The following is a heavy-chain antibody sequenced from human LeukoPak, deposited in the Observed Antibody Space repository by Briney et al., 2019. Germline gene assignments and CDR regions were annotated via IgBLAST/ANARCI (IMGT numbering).Heavy chain of an antibody. CDR2: IYYSGST. D-gene: IGHD2-2*02. CDR1: GGSISSYY. J-gene: IGHJ5*02. Sequence: PSETLSLTCTVSGGSISSYYWSWIRQPPGKGLEWIGYIYYSGSTNYNPSLKSRVTISVDTSKNQFSLKLSSVTAADTAVYYCARAAVVVPAAIAWFDPWGQGTLVTVSS. V-gene: IGHV4-59*01. CDR3: ARAAVVVPAAIAWFDP.